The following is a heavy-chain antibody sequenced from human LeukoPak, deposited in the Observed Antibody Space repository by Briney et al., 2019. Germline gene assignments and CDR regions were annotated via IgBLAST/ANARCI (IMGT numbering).Heavy chain of an antibody. CDR3: AKQGSGNYDILTGYLY. Sequence: GGSLRLSCAASGFTFSSYGMHWVRQAPGKGLEWVAFIRYDGSNKYYADSVKGRFTISRDNSKNTLYLQMNSLRAEDTAVYYCAKQGSGNYDILTGYLYWGQGTLVTVSS. D-gene: IGHD3-9*01. CDR2: IRYDGSNK. CDR1: GFTFSSYG. V-gene: IGHV3-30*02. J-gene: IGHJ4*02.